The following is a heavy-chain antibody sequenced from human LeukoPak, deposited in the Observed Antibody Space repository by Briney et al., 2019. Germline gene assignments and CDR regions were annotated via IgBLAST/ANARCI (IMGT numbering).Heavy chain of an antibody. CDR1: GFTFSSYE. CDR3: AREGMVRGVFFNC. Sequence: AGSLRLTCAASGFTFSSYELNWVRQPPGKGLEWVGYINNSGSTIYYAASVSGRFTISSNNTNNLVFLQINSLGADDTDVYYCAREGMVRGVFFNCWGQATLVIVSS. D-gene: IGHD3-10*01. V-gene: IGHV3-48*03. CDR2: INNSGSTI. J-gene: IGHJ4*02.